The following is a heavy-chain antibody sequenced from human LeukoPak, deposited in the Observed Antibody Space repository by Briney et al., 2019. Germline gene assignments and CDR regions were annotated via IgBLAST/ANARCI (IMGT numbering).Heavy chain of an antibody. CDR2: VYPDNSKT. Sequence: GESLKISCKVSGYSFPSYWIGWVRQMPGKGLEWLGIVYPDNSKTIYSPSFQGQVTISADKSINTAYLQWSTLKASDTAIYYCTRLSGGSALRNDAFHIWGQGTMVTVSS. J-gene: IGHJ3*02. CDR1: GYSFPSYW. V-gene: IGHV5-51*01. CDR3: TRLSGGSALRNDAFHI. D-gene: IGHD1-26*01.